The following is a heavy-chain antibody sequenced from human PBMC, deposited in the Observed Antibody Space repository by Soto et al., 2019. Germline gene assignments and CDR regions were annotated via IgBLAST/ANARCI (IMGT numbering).Heavy chain of an antibody. CDR3: ARLGGYYQAFDN. CDR1: GGSISRYY. V-gene: IGHV4-59*08. CDR2: IYYTGTT. J-gene: IGHJ4*02. Sequence: SETLSLTCTVSGGSISRYYWRWIRQPPGKGLEWIGYIYYTGTTTYNPSLKSRLTISEDTSKNQFSLKLRSVTSADTAVYYCARLGGYYQAFDNWGQGTLVTVSS. D-gene: IGHD3-22*01.